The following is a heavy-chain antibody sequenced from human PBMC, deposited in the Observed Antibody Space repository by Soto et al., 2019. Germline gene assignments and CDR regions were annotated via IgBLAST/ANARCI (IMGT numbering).Heavy chain of an antibody. D-gene: IGHD5-12*01. Sequence: GGSLRLSCAASGFTFSSYWMHWVRQAPGKGLVWVSRINSDGSSTSYADSVKGRFTISRDNAKNTLYLQMNSLRAEDTAVYYCARSGTPIPGYYYYCMDVWGKGTTVTVSS. V-gene: IGHV3-74*01. CDR3: ARSGTPIPGYYYYCMDV. CDR1: GFTFSSYW. CDR2: INSDGSST. J-gene: IGHJ6*03.